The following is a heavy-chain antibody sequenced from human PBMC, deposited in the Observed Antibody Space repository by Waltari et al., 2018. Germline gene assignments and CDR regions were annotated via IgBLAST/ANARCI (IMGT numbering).Heavy chain of an antibody. CDR1: GGSISSYS. V-gene: IGHV4-59*01. Sequence: QVQLQESGPGLVKPSETLSLTCFVSGGSISSYSWSWIRQPPGKGLEWIGYISYSGNTNYNPSLKSRVTISVDTSKNQFSLSLSAVTAADTVVYYCARAGGFGSGSTTWGQGTLVTVSS. J-gene: IGHJ5*02. CDR3: ARAGGFGSGSTT. CDR2: ISYSGNT. D-gene: IGHD3-10*01.